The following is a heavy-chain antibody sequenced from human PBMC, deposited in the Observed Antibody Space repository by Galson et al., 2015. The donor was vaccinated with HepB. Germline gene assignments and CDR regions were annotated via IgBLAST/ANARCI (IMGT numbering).Heavy chain of an antibody. Sequence: SVKVSCKGSGYSFTNYGINWVRQAPGQGLEWMGWINIYNGDTKYAHNFQGRVTMTTDTSTNTAYMELRRLRSDDTAFYYCARDYVVTTRNWLDPWGQGTLVTVSS. J-gene: IGHJ5*02. D-gene: IGHD2-21*02. CDR2: INIYNGDT. V-gene: IGHV1-18*01. CDR3: ARDYVVTTRNWLDP. CDR1: GYSFTNYG.